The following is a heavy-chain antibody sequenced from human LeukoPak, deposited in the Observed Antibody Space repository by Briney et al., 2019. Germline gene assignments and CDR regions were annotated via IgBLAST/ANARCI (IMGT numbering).Heavy chain of an antibody. V-gene: IGHV3-7*01. D-gene: IGHD3-10*01. J-gene: IGHJ4*02. CDR2: IKQDGSEK. Sequence: SGGSLRLSCAASGFTFSSYWMSWVRQAPGKGLEWVANIKQDGSEKYYVDSVKGRFTISRDNAKNSLYLQMNSLRAEDTAVYYCARDLWDPYYGSGSYFGYWGQGTLVTVSS. CDR1: GFTFSSYW. CDR3: ARDLWDPYYGSGSYFGY.